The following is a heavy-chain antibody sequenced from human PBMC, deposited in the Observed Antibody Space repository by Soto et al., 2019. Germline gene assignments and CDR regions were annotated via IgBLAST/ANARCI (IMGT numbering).Heavy chain of an antibody. CDR1: GYVFTSFF. CDR2: INPSGGTT. CDR3: ARARSGIYGAVDY. V-gene: IGHV1-46*01. Sequence: ASVKVSCKASGYVFTSFFIHWVRQAPGQGLEWMGIINPSGGTTTHAQKFQGRVTMTRDTSTNTVYMEVSSLRSDDTAVYYCARARSGIYGAVDYWGQGTLVTVSS. D-gene: IGHD1-26*01. J-gene: IGHJ4*02.